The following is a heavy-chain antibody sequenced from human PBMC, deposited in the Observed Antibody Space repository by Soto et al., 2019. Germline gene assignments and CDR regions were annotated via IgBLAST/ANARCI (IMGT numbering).Heavy chain of an antibody. V-gene: IGHV3-23*01. D-gene: IGHD3-9*01. CDR1: GFTFSSYA. CDR3: AKDVDPYYDILTGYYDPGAFDI. Sequence: GGSLRLSCAASGFTFSSYAMSWVRQAPGKGLEWVSAISGSGGSTYYADSVKGRFAISRDNSKNTLYLQMNSLRAEDTAVYYCAKDVDPYYDILTGYYDPGAFDIWGQGTMVTVSS. CDR2: ISGSGGST. J-gene: IGHJ3*02.